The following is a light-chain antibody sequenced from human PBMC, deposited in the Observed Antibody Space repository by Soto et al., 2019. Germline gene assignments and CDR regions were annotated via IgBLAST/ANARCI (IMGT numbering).Light chain of an antibody. Sequence: QSALTQPRSVSGSPGQSVTISCTGTNNDIGGFPYVSWYQQVPGKAPKLMIYYVDHRPSGVSSRFSGSKSGNTASLTISGLQAEDEGDYYCCSYADGSIYFFGTGTKLTVL. J-gene: IGLJ1*01. CDR3: CSYADGSIYF. CDR2: YVD. V-gene: IGLV2-11*01. CDR1: NNDIGGFPY.